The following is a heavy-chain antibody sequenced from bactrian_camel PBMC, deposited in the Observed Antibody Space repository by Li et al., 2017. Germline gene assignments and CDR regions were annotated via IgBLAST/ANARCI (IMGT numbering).Heavy chain of an antibody. V-gene: IGHV3S53*01. CDR3: AAPRHCTSGSNY. J-gene: IGHJ4*01. CDR1: GGIFTNNC. Sequence: VQLVESGGGSVQAGGSLRLSCVASGGIFTNNCMGWFRQVPGKEREGVASIGSDCSTTYADSVSGRFTISRDTAKNTLYLQMNSVLPEDTAMYYCAAPRHCTSGSNYWGQGTQVTVS. D-gene: IGHD2*01. CDR2: IGSDCST.